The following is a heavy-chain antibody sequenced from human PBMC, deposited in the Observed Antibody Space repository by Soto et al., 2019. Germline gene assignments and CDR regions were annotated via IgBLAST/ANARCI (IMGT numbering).Heavy chain of an antibody. V-gene: IGHV1-2*02. CDR3: ARDSGYYDSSGYSFDY. Sequence: GASVKVSCKASGYTFTGYYMHWVRQAPGQGLEWMGWINPNSGGTNYTQKFQGRVTMTRDTSISTAYMELSRLRSDDTAVYYCARDSGYYDSSGYSFDYWGQGTLVTVSS. D-gene: IGHD3-22*01. CDR1: GYTFTGYY. J-gene: IGHJ4*02. CDR2: INPNSGGT.